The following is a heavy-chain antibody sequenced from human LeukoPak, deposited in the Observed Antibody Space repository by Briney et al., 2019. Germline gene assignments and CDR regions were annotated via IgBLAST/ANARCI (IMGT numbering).Heavy chain of an antibody. J-gene: IGHJ4*02. Sequence: GGSLRLSCAASGFTVSSNYMSWVRQAPGKGLEWVSVIYSGGHSYYADSVKGRFTVSGDNSKNTVYLQMNSMRAEDTAVYYCARGMYGYGSDWGQGTLVTVSS. D-gene: IGHD3-10*01. V-gene: IGHV3-53*01. CDR3: ARGMYGYGSD. CDR1: GFTVSSNY. CDR2: IYSGGHS.